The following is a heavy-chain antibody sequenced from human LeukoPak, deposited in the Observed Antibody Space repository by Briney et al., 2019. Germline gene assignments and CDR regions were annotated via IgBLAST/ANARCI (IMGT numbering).Heavy chain of an antibody. CDR2: IYPDDSDT. V-gene: IGHV5-51*01. Sequence: GESLKISCKGFGYSFTTYWIGWVRQMPGKGLEWMGIIYPDDSDTRYSPSFQGQVTISADKSISTAYLQWSSLKASDTTMYYCARHWTYDTSGSAFDVWGQGTMVTVSS. J-gene: IGHJ3*01. CDR3: ARHWTYDTSGSAFDV. CDR1: GYSFTTYW. D-gene: IGHD3-22*01.